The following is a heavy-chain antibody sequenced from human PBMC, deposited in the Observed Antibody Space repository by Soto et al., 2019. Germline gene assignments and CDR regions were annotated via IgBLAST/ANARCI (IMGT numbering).Heavy chain of an antibody. V-gene: IGHV1-24*01. J-gene: IGHJ4*02. CDR1: GHTLTELS. D-gene: IGHD6-19*01. Sequence: QVQLLQSGAEVKKPGASVKVSCKVSGHTLTELSMHWVRQAPGRGLEWMGGFDPEDGETIFAQKFQGRVTMTEDTSTDSTYMELTSLRSEDTAVYYCAARATRWLNSPFDYWGQGTLVTISS. CDR2: FDPEDGET. CDR3: AARATRWLNSPFDY.